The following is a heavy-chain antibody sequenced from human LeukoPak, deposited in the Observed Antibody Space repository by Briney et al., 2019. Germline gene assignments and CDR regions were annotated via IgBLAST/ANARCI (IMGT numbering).Heavy chain of an antibody. J-gene: IGHJ4*02. V-gene: IGHV4-34*01. Sequence: SETLSLTCAGYGGSLSGYYWNWIRQPPGKGLEWIGEINHSGSTNYSPSLKSRVTISVDTSKNQFSLKLSSVTAADTAVYYCARARRGFDYWGQGTLVTVSS. CDR1: GGSLSGYY. CDR3: ARARRGFDY. D-gene: IGHD3-10*01. CDR2: INHSGST.